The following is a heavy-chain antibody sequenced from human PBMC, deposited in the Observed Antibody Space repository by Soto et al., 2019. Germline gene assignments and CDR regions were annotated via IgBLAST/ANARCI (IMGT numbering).Heavy chain of an antibody. CDR3: ARESLLWFGELEINWFDP. CDR1: GGPISSGDYY. V-gene: IGHV4-30-4*01. Sequence: SETLSLTCTVSGGPISSGDYYWSWIRQPPGKGLEWIGYIYYSGSTYYNPSLKSRVTISVDTSKNQFSLKLSSVTAADTAVYYCARESLLWFGELEINWFDPWGQGTLVTVSS. CDR2: IYYSGST. J-gene: IGHJ5*02. D-gene: IGHD3-10*01.